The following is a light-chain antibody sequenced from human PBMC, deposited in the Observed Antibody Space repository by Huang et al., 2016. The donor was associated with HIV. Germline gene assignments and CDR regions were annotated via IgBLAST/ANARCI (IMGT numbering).Light chain of an antibody. CDR2: QGS. CDR3: MQGTHLFT. CDR1: QSLIHSNGNTY. Sequence: VVLTQSPLYLSVTLGQPASISCRSSQSLIHSNGNTYLNWFHQRPGKSPRRLISQGSRRDSGVPDRFSGSGSGTDFTLKISRVEAEDVVVYYCMQGTHLFTFGGGTRVDIK. V-gene: IGKV2-30*02. J-gene: IGKJ4*01.